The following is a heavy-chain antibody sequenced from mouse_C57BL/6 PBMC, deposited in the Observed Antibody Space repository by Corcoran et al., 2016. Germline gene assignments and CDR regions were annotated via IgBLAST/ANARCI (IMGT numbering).Heavy chain of an antibody. V-gene: IGHV1-76*01. Sequence: QVQLKQSGAELVRPGASVTLSCKASGYTFTDYYLNWVKQRPGQGLEWIARIYPGSGNTYYNEKFKGKATLTAEKSSSTAYMQLSSLTSEYSAVYFCARGGWIFITTRRDVMYYWGQETSDTLSS. CDR3: ARGGWIFITTRRDVMYY. D-gene: IGHD1-1*01. CDR1: GYTFTDYY. CDR2: IYPGSGNT. J-gene: IGHJ4*01.